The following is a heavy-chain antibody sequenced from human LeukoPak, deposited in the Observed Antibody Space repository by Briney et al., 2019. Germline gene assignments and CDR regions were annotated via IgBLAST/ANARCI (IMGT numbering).Heavy chain of an antibody. Sequence: GGSLRLSCAASGFTFSNSWMTWFRQTPGKGLEWVGNIKPDGSEIYYVDSVKGRFTISRDNAKNSLFLQMSSLRVEDTAIYYCATYRQVLLPFESWGQGTLVTVSS. V-gene: IGHV3-7*01. CDR1: GFTFSNSW. CDR3: ATYRQVLLPFES. J-gene: IGHJ4*02. CDR2: IKPDGSEI. D-gene: IGHD2-8*02.